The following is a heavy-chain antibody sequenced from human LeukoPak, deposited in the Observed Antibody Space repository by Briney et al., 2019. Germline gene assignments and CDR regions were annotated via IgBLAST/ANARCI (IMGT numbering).Heavy chain of an antibody. V-gene: IGHV4-30-2*01. CDR3: ARGGYYRFDY. Sequence: PSETLSLTCAVYGGSFSGYSWSWIRQPPGKGLEWIGYIYHSGSTYYNPSLKSRVTISVDRSKNQFSLKLSSVTAADTAVYYCARGGYYRFDYWGQGTLVTVSS. D-gene: IGHD3-22*01. CDR2: IYHSGST. J-gene: IGHJ4*02. CDR1: GGSFSGYS.